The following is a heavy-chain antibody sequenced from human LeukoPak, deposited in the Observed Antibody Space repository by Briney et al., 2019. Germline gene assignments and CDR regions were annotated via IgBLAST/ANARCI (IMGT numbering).Heavy chain of an antibody. J-gene: IGHJ4*02. Sequence: GGSLTLSCAASGFTVSSNYMSWVRQAPGKGLEWVSVIYSGGSTYYADSVKGRFTISRDNSKNTLYLQMNSLRAEDTAVYYCARARYSGSYPFDYWGQGTLVTVSS. D-gene: IGHD1-26*01. CDR1: GFTVSSNY. V-gene: IGHV3-66*01. CDR3: ARARYSGSYPFDY. CDR2: IYSGGST.